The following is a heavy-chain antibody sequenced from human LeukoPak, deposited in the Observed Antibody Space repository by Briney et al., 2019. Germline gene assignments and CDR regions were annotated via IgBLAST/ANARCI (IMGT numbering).Heavy chain of an antibody. J-gene: IGHJ1*01. V-gene: IGHV4-34*01. Sequence: SETLSLTCAVYDESLSGYFCFWIRQPPGKPLEWIGEIYHSTFINYNPSLKSRLTISMDTSKNQFSLKVTSVTAADTAMYYCGIVATTRQYWGQGTLVTVSS. CDR1: DESLSGYF. CDR2: IYHSTFI. D-gene: IGHD2-21*01. CDR3: GIVATTRQY.